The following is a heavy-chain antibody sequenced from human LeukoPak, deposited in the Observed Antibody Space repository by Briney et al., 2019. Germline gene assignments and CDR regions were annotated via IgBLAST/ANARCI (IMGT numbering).Heavy chain of an antibody. V-gene: IGHV5-51*01. D-gene: IGHD3-10*01. CDR2: IYPGDSDT. Sequence: GESLKISCKGSGYSFTSYWIGWVRQMPGKGLEWLGIIYPGDSDTRYGPSFQGQVTISADKSISTAYLQWSSLKASDSAMYYCARRPSGSGLGFDPWGQGTLVTVSS. CDR3: ARRPSGSGLGFDP. J-gene: IGHJ5*02. CDR1: GYSFTSYW.